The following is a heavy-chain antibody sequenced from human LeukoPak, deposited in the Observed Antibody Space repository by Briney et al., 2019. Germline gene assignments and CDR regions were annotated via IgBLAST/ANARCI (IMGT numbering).Heavy chain of an antibody. CDR1: GFYFSSYS. CDR2: ISNSSSYI. Sequence: GCSLPLSSAASGFYFSSYSMNWVRQAPAQGLERVSSISNSSSYIYYADSVKGLFTISRDNAKNSLYLQMNSLRAEDTAVDYCARDYYVRDAFDIWGQGTMVTVSS. D-gene: IGHD3-10*02. J-gene: IGHJ3*02. CDR3: ARDYYVRDAFDI. V-gene: IGHV3-21*01.